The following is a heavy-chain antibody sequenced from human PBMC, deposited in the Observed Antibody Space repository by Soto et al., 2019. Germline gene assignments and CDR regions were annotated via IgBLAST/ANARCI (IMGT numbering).Heavy chain of an antibody. CDR2: IRSKANSYAT. Sequence: GLSLRLSWAASEFTFIDSAIHCVRQASGKGLEWVGRIRSKANSYATAYAASVRGRFTISRDDSKNTAYLQMNSLKTEDTAVYYCTSVQVVRGVILFDPWGQGTLVTVSS. CDR3: TSVQVVRGVILFDP. V-gene: IGHV3-73*01. D-gene: IGHD3-10*01. CDR1: EFTFIDSA. J-gene: IGHJ5*02.